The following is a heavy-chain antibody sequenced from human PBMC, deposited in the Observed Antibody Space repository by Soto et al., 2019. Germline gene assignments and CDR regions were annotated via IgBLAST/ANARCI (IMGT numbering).Heavy chain of an antibody. CDR3: ARGGLNWYFDL. V-gene: IGHV4-30-2*01. CDR2: IYHSGST. Sequence: QRQLQESGSGLVKPSQTLSLTCAVSGGSISSGGYSWSWIRQPPGKGLEWIGYIYHSGSTYYNPSLKSRVTISVDRSKNQFSLKLSSVTAADTAVYYCARGGLNWYFDLWGRGTLVTVSS. J-gene: IGHJ2*01. D-gene: IGHD3-22*01. CDR1: GGSISSGGYS.